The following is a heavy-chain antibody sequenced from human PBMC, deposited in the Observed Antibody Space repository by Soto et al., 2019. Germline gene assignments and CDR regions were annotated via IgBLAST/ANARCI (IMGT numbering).Heavy chain of an antibody. CDR2: IIPIFGTA. CDR1: GGTFSSYA. D-gene: IGHD3-22*01. Sequence: SVKVSCKASGGTFSSYAISWVRQAPGQGLEWMGGIIPIFGTANYAQKVQGRVTITADESTSTAYMELSSLRSEDTAVYYCATHPGSYYASSGYHMGGDAFDISGQGTMVTV. V-gene: IGHV1-69*13. J-gene: IGHJ3*02. CDR3: ATHPGSYYASSGYHMGGDAFDI.